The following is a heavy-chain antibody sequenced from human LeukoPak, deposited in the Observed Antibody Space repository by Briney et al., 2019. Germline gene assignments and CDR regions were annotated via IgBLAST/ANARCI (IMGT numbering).Heavy chain of an antibody. J-gene: IGHJ5*02. D-gene: IGHD4-23*01. CDR3: ARDNSVEDTAWWFDP. Sequence: ASVKVSCKASGYTFTSYYMHWVRQAPGQGLEWMGLINPTGGSTGYAQKFQGRVTMTRDMSTSTDYMELSSLRPEDTAIYYCARDNSVEDTAWWFDPWGQGTLVTVSS. CDR2: INPTGGST. V-gene: IGHV1-46*01. CDR1: GYTFTSYY.